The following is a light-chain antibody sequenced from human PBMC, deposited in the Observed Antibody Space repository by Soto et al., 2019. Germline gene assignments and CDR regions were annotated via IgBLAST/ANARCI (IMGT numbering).Light chain of an antibody. Sequence: QSALTHPRSVSGSPGQSVTISCTATSSDVGGYNYVSWYQQHPGKAPKLMIYDVSKRPSGVPDRFSGSKSGNTASLTISGLQAEDEADYYCCSYAGSSFGVFGGGTKLTVL. CDR2: DVS. CDR3: CSYAGSSFGV. V-gene: IGLV2-11*01. CDR1: SSDVGGYNY. J-gene: IGLJ3*02.